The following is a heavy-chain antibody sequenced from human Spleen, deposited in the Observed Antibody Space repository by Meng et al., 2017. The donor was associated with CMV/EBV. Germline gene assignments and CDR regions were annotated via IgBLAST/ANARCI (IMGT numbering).Heavy chain of an antibody. CDR3: ARGNNYGSGVYFSYYYGLDV. CDR1: GGSFSGYY. V-gene: IGHV4-34*01. CDR2: INHSGST. Sequence: SETLSLTCAVYGGSFSGYYWSWIRQPPGKGLEWIREINHSGSTNYNPSLKSRVTISVDTSKNQFSLKLSSVTAADTAVYYCARGNNYGSGVYFSYYYGLDVWGQGTTVTVSS. D-gene: IGHD3-10*01. J-gene: IGHJ6*02.